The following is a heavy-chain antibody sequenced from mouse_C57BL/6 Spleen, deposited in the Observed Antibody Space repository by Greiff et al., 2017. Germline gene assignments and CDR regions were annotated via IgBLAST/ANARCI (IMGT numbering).Heavy chain of an antibody. D-gene: IGHD1-1*01. CDR3: ASGAGTTVVGYYAMDY. V-gene: IGHV1-72*01. CDR2: IDPNSGGT. J-gene: IGHJ4*01. CDR1: GYTFTSYW. Sequence: QVQLHQPGAELVKPGASVKLSCKASGYTFTSYWMHWVKQRPGRGLEWIGRIDPNSGGTKYNEKFKSKATLTVDKPSSTAYMQLSSLTSEDSAVYYCASGAGTTVVGYYAMDYWGQGTSVTVSS.